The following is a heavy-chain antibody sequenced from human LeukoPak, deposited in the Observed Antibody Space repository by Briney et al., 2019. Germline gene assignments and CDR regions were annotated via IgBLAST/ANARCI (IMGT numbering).Heavy chain of an antibody. Sequence: GGSLRLSCAASGFTFSSYEMNWVRQAPGKGLDWVSYISSSGSTIYYADSVKGRFTISRDNAKNSLYLQMNSLRAEDTAVYYCARYCSGGSCYSDLGLYYYGMDVWGQGTTVTVSS. CDR3: ARYCSGGSCYSDLGLYYYGMDV. CDR2: ISSSGSTI. V-gene: IGHV3-48*03. D-gene: IGHD2-15*01. CDR1: GFTFSSYE. J-gene: IGHJ6*02.